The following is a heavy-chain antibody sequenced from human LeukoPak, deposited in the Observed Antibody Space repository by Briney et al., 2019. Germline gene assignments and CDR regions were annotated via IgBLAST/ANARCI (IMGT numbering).Heavy chain of an antibody. CDR3: AKDRGSNGEIFDY. Sequence: GGSLRLSCAASGFTFSTYAMSWVRQAPGKGLEWVSSLTGRGDNTYYADSVKGRFTISRDTSKNTLYLQMSSLRAEDTAVYYCAKDRGSNGEIFDYWGQGTLVTVSS. D-gene: IGHD3-10*01. J-gene: IGHJ4*02. CDR1: GFTFSTYA. V-gene: IGHV3-23*01. CDR2: LTGRGDNT.